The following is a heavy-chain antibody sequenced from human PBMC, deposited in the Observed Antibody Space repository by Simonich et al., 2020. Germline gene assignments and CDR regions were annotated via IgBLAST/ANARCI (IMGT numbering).Heavy chain of an antibody. J-gene: IGHJ3*02. D-gene: IGHD5-12*01. CDR3: ARDSSYYAFDI. V-gene: IGHV3-48*01. Sequence: EVQLVESGGGLVQHGGSLRLSCAASGFTFSSYSMNWVRQAPGKGLEWVSYISSSSSTIYYADSVKGRFTISRDNAKNSLYLQMNSLRAEDTAVYYCARDSSYYAFDIWGQGTMVTVSS. CDR2: ISSSSSTI. CDR1: GFTFSSYS.